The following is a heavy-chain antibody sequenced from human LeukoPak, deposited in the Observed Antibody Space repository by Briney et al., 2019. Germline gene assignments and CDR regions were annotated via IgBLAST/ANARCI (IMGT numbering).Heavy chain of an antibody. Sequence: ASVNVSCKASGYTFTNYAIHWVRQAPGQRLEWMGWINADNGDTKYLQRFQGRVTITRDTSASTSYMELSSLRYEDTAVFYCARGPIAAVAFFDYWGQGTLVSVSS. CDR2: INADNGDT. D-gene: IGHD6-13*01. J-gene: IGHJ4*02. CDR1: GYTFTNYA. V-gene: IGHV1-3*01. CDR3: ARGPIAAVAFFDY.